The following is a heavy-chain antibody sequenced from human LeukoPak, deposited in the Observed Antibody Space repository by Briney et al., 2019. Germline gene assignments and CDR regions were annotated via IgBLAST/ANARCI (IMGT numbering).Heavy chain of an antibody. CDR2: IIPIFGTA. CDR1: GGTFSSYA. D-gene: IGHD3-9*01. V-gene: IGHV1-69*13. Sequence: SVKVSCKASGGTFSSYAISWVRQAPGQGLEWMGGIIPIFGTANYAQKFQGRVTITADESTSTAYMELRSLRSDDTAVYYCARDRPTLTGYYTKSRKFDIWGQGTMVTVSS. J-gene: IGHJ3*02. CDR3: ARDRPTLTGYYTKSRKFDI.